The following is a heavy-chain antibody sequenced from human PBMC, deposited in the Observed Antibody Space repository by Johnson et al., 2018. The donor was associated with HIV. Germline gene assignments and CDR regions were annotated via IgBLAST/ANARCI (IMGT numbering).Heavy chain of an antibody. CDR1: GFTFSSYA. CDR2: ISYDGSNK. J-gene: IGHJ3*02. Sequence: QMQLVESGGGVVQPGRSLRLSCAASGFTFSSYAMHWVRQAPGKGLEWVAVISYDGSNKNYADSVKGRFTISRDNSKNTLYLQMNSLRAEDTAVYYCAKGDKAYSYPLDAFDIWGQGTMVTVSP. CDR3: AKGDKAYSYPLDAFDI. D-gene: IGHD5-18*01. V-gene: IGHV3-30*04.